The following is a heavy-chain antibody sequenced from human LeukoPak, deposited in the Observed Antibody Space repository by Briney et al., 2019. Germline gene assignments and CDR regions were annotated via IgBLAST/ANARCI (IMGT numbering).Heavy chain of an antibody. CDR2: ISGSGGST. CDR1: GFTFSSYA. V-gene: IGHV3-23*01. J-gene: IGHJ6*03. CDR3: AKEGCSGGSCCYYYYYMDV. D-gene: IGHD2-15*01. Sequence: GRCLRLSCAASGFTFSSYAMSWVRQAPGKGLGWVSAISGSGGSTYYADSVKGRFTISRDNSKHTLYLQMNSLRAEDTAVYYCAKEGCSGGSCCYYYYYMDVWGKGTTVTVSS.